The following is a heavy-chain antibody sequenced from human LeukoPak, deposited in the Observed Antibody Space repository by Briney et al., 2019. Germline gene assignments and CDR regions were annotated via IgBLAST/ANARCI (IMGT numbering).Heavy chain of an antibody. V-gene: IGHV4-4*07. CDR1: GGSISSYY. D-gene: IGHD6-19*01. CDR3: ARSWYSSGVGWFDP. Sequence: SETLSLTCTVSGGSISSYYWSWIRQPAGKGLEWIGRIYTSGSTNYNPSLKSRVTMSVDTSKNQFSLKLSSVTAADTAVYYCARSWYSSGVGWFDPWGQGTLVTVSS. CDR2: IYTSGST. J-gene: IGHJ5*02.